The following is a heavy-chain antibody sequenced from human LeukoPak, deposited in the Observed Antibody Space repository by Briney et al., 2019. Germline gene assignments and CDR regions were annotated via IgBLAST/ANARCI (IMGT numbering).Heavy chain of an antibody. CDR2: ISGSGGST. CDR3: ARDSPYSGSYFLLDY. Sequence: GGSLRLSCAASGFTFSSYAMSWVRQAPAKGLEWVSAISGSGGSTYYADSVKGRFTISRDNSKNTLDLQMNSLRAEDTAVYYCARDSPYSGSYFLLDYWGQGTLVTVSS. J-gene: IGHJ4*02. CDR1: GFTFSSYA. D-gene: IGHD1-26*01. V-gene: IGHV3-23*01.